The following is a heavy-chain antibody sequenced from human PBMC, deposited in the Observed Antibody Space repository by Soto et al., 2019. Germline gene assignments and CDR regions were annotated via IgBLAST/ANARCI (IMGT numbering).Heavy chain of an antibody. Sequence: QVQLQESGPGLVKPSQTLSLTCTVSGGSISSGGYYWSWIRQHPGKGLEWIGYIYYSGSTYSNPSLKSRVTISVDTSKNQFSLKLSSVTDADTAVYYCARRANLRYCDWFLGGHFDYWGQGTLVTVSS. CDR1: GGSISSGGYY. J-gene: IGHJ4*02. V-gene: IGHV4-31*03. CDR3: ARRANLRYCDWFLGGHFDY. D-gene: IGHD3-9*01. CDR2: IYYSGST.